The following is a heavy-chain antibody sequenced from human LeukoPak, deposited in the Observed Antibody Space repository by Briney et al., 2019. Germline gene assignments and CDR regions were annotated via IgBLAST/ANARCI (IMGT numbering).Heavy chain of an antibody. CDR1: RGTFSGYY. Sequence: ETLSLTCAVYRGTFSGYYWGWIRQAPGKGLEWVSSISSSTSYIYYADSVKGRFTISKDNAKNSLYLQLNSLRAEDTAVYYCARAGGSTVSHSDYWGQGTLVTVSS. CDR2: ISSSTSYI. V-gene: IGHV3-21*01. CDR3: ARAGGSTVSHSDY. J-gene: IGHJ4*02. D-gene: IGHD4-17*01.